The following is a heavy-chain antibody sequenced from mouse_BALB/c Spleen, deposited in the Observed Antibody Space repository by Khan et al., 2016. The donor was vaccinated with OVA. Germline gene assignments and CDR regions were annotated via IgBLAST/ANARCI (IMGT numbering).Heavy chain of an antibody. CDR1: GYTFTSYW. D-gene: IGHD3-3*01. CDR2: INPSTGYT. Sequence: QVQLKESGAELAKPGASVKMSCKASGYTFTSYWMHWVKQRPGQGLEWIGYINPSTGYTEYNQKFKDKATLTADKSSSTAYMQLSSLTSEDSAVYYCARWLGQGYWGQGTTLTVSS. J-gene: IGHJ2*01. V-gene: IGHV1-7*01. CDR3: ARWLGQGY.